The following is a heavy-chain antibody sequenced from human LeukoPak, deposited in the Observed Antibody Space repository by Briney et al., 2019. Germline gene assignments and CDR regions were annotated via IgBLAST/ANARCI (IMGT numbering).Heavy chain of an antibody. J-gene: IGHJ6*02. Sequence: GGSLRLSCAASGFTFSSYSMNWVRQAPGKGLEWVSAISGSGGSTYYADSVKGRFTISRDNSKNTLYLQMNSLRAEDTAVYYYAKCPLGSGREGYYYYGMDVWGQGTTVTVSS. D-gene: IGHD2-15*01. CDR3: AKCPLGSGREGYYYYGMDV. CDR1: GFTFSSYS. V-gene: IGHV3-23*01. CDR2: ISGSGGST.